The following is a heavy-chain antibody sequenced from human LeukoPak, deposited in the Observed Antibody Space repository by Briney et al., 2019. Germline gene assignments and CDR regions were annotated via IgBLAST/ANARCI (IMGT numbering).Heavy chain of an antibody. CDR1: GGSFSGYY. D-gene: IGHD5-18*01. V-gene: IGHV4-34*01. CDR2: INHSGST. Sequence: SETLSLTCAVYGGSFSGYYWSWIRQPPGKGLEWIGEINHSGSTNHNPSLKSRVTISVDTSKNQFSLKLSSVTAADTAVYYCARLSTRGYSYGYVLDYWGQGTLVTVSS. J-gene: IGHJ4*02. CDR3: ARLSTRGYSYGYVLDY.